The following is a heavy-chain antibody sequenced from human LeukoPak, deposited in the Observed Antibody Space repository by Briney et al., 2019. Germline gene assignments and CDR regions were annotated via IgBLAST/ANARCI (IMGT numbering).Heavy chain of an antibody. CDR1: GFTFSSYA. D-gene: IGHD6-19*01. J-gene: IGHJ6*02. CDR3: ARDPYSSGLAPYYYYGMDV. Sequence: GGSLRLSCAASGFTFSSYAMHWVRQAPGKGLEWVAVISYDGSNKYYADSVKGRFTISRDNSKNTLYLQMNSLRAEDTAVYYCARDPYSSGLAPYYYYGMDVCGQGTTVTVSS. V-gene: IGHV3-30-3*01. CDR2: ISYDGSNK.